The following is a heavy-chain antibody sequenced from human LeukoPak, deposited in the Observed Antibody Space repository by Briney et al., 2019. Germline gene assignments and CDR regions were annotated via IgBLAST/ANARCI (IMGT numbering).Heavy chain of an antibody. V-gene: IGHV4-59*01. J-gene: IGHJ4*02. CDR1: GGSISPYY. CDR3: ARENYSLDY. D-gene: IGHD2-15*01. CDR2: ITHSGST. Sequence: SETLSLTCTVSGGSISPYYWSWIRQPPGKGLEWIAYITHSGSTVYNPSLKSRATISLDTSKKQFFLKLSSVTTADTALYYCARENYSLDYWGQGTLVTVSS.